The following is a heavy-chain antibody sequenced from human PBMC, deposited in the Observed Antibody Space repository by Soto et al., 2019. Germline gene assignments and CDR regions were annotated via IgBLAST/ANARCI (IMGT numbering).Heavy chain of an antibody. Sequence: QVQLVESGGGVVQPGGSLRLSCAASGFTFGRHGMHWVRQAPGKGLEWVTVIGSDGRHDCYADSEKGRFTISRDNGQNTLYLQMNSLRAEDTAVYYCARDDDYGDNGLDYWGQGTLVTVSS. J-gene: IGHJ4*02. CDR2: IGSDGRHD. CDR3: ARDDDYGDNGLDY. D-gene: IGHD4-17*01. CDR1: GFTFGRHG. V-gene: IGHV3-33*01.